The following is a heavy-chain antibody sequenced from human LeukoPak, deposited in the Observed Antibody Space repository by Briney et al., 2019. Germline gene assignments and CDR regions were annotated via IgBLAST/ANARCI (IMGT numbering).Heavy chain of an antibody. J-gene: IGHJ3*02. Sequence: PGRSLRLSCATSGFTFSYYGIHWVRQAPGKGLEWVAVMWSDGIRKYYTDSVKGRFTVSRDTSKNTQYLEMSSLRVEDTAVYYCTRDADTSGHYDIFDIRGQGTMVTVSS. CDR3: TRDADTSGHYDIFDI. CDR1: GFTFSYYG. CDR2: MWSDGIRK. V-gene: IGHV3-33*01. D-gene: IGHD6-19*01.